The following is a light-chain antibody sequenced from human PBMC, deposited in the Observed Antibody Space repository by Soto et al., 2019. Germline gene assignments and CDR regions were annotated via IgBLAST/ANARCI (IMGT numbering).Light chain of an antibody. CDR2: GAS. Sequence: EIVMTQSPATLSVSPGERATLSCRASQSVSSNLAWYQQKPGQAPRLLIYGASGRATGIPDRFSGSGSGTDFTLTISRLEHEDFEVYYCQQYGGSQRTLGQGTKVDIK. CDR3: QQYGGSQRT. CDR1: QSVSSN. V-gene: IGKV3-20*01. J-gene: IGKJ1*01.